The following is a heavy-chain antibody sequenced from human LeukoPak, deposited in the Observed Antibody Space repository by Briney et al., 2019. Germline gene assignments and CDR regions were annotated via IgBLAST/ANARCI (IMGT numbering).Heavy chain of an antibody. CDR2: ISGSGGST. CDR3: AKVGDSGRHYYYYYMDV. J-gene: IGHJ6*03. V-gene: IGHV3-23*01. CDR1: GFTFSSYA. D-gene: IGHD3-10*01. Sequence: PGGSLRLSCAASGFTFSSYAMSWVRQAPGKGLEWVSAISGSGGSTYYADSVKGRFTISRDNSKNTLYLQMNSLRAEDTAVYYCAKVGDSGRHYYYYYMDVWGKGTTVTVSS.